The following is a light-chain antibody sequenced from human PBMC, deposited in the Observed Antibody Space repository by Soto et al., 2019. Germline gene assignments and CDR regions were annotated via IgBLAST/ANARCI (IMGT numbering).Light chain of an antibody. CDR1: SSNIGAGYD. J-gene: IGLJ3*02. V-gene: IGLV1-40*01. CDR2: GNS. Sequence: QSVLTQPPSVSGAPGQRVTISCTGSSSNIGAGYDVHWYQQLPGTAPKLLIYGNSNRPSGVPDRFSGSKSGTSASLAITGLHAEDEADYYCQSYDSSLSGPWVFGGGTKVTVL. CDR3: QSYDSSLSGPWV.